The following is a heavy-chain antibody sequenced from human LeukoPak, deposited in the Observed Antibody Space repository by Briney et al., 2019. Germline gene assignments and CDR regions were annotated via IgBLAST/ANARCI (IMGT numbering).Heavy chain of an antibody. D-gene: IGHD6-13*01. V-gene: IGHV5-51*01. J-gene: IGHJ4*02. CDR1: GYSFIDYW. Sequence: GESLKISCKASGYSFIDYWIGWVRQTPAKGLEWMAIIYPGDSDSRYTYSPSFQGQVTISADKSISTTYLQWSSLKASDTAMYYCARRVRSSSHTDYWGQGTLVTVSS. CDR3: ARRVRSSSHTDY. CDR2: IYPGDSDS.